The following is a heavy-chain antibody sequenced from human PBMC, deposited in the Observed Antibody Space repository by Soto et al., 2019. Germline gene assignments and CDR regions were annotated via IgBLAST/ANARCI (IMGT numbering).Heavy chain of an antibody. CDR3: ARGRGLRYFDWSTGY. Sequence: PSETLSLTCAVYGGSFSGYYWSWIRQPPGKGLEWIGEINHSGSTNYNPSLKSRVTISVDTSKNQFSLKLSSVTAADTAVYYCARGRGLRYFDWSTGYWGQGTLVTVSS. J-gene: IGHJ4*02. V-gene: IGHV4-34*01. CDR2: INHSGST. D-gene: IGHD3-9*01. CDR1: GGSFSGYY.